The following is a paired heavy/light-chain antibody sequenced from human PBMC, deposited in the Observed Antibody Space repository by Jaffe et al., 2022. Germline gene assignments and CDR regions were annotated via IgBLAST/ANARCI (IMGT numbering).Heavy chain of an antibody. D-gene: IGHD1-26*01. CDR3: AKDWGRFGWEPERNIQFTY. CDR2: ITWNGDTI. Sequence: EVQLVESGGAVVQPGGSLRLSCAASGFTFDDYAMHWVRQAPGKGLQWVSFITWNGDTIKYADSVKGRFTISRDNNKNSLYLQMNSLTPEDTAIYYCAKDWGRFGWEPERNIQFTYWGQGTLVTVSS. V-gene: IGHV3-43D*04. J-gene: IGHJ4*02. CDR1: GFTFDDYA.
Light chain of an antibody. CDR3: QQYYSTPS. CDR2: WAS. CDR1: QILFYHSPNKNY. Sequence: DIVMTQSPDSLAVSLGERATINCKSSQILFYHSPNKNYLGWYQQKPGQPPKLLIYWASTRESGVPDRFSGSGSGTDFTLTISSLQAEDVAVYYCQQYYSTPSFGGGTKVEIK. V-gene: IGKV4-1*01. J-gene: IGKJ4*01.